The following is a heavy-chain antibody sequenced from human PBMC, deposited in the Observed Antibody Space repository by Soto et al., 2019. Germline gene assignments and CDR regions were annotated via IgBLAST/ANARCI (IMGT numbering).Heavy chain of an antibody. CDR1: GFTFSSYA. Sequence: QVQLVESGGGGVQPGRSLRLSCAASGFTFSSYAMHWVRQAPGKGLEWVAVISYDGSNKYYADSVKGRFTISRDNSKNTLYLQMNSLRAEDTAVYYCARDEGSSWYYYYYGMDVWGQGTTVTVSS. V-gene: IGHV3-30-3*01. D-gene: IGHD6-13*01. CDR3: ARDEGSSWYYYYYGMDV. J-gene: IGHJ6*02. CDR2: ISYDGSNK.